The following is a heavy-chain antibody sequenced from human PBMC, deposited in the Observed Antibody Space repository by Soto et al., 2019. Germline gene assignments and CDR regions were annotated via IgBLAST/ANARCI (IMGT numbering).Heavy chain of an antibody. D-gene: IGHD6-25*01. Sequence: SETLSLTCTVSGGSISRYYWSWIRQPPGKGLEWIGYIYYSGSTNYSPSLKSRVTISVDTSKNQFSLKLSSVTAADTAVYYCARVSLLRAADWFDPWGQGTLVTVSS. CDR3: ARVSLLRAADWFDP. CDR1: GGSISRYY. CDR2: IYYSGST. J-gene: IGHJ5*02. V-gene: IGHV4-59*01.